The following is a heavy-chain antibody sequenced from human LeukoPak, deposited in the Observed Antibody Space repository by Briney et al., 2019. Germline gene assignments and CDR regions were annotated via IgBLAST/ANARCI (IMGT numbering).Heavy chain of an antibody. CDR1: GGTMSSYY. Sequence: SETLSLTCTVSGGTMSSYYWSWIRQPPGKGLEWIGYIYYSGSTNYNPSLKSRVTISVDTSKNQFSLKLSSVTAADTAVYYCARTVVDTAMVTVDYFDYWGQGTLVTVSS. CDR3: ARTVVDTAMVTVDYFDY. J-gene: IGHJ4*02. D-gene: IGHD5-18*01. V-gene: IGHV4-59*01. CDR2: IYYSGST.